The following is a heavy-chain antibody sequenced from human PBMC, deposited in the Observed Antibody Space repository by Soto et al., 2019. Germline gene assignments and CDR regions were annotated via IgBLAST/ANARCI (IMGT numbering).Heavy chain of an antibody. V-gene: IGHV4-31*03. J-gene: IGHJ5*02. CDR1: DGSISSGDYY. CDR2: IYYSGST. Sequence: SETLSLTCTVSDGSISSGDYYWSWIRQHPGKGLEWIGYIYYSGSTYYNPSLKSRVTMSLDTSKNQFSLKLSSVTAADTAVYYCAREAGPDRWLDPWGQGTLVTVSS. D-gene: IGHD6-19*01. CDR3: AREAGPDRWLDP.